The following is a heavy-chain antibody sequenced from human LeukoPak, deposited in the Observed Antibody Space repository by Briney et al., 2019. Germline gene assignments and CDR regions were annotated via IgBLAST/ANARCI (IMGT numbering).Heavy chain of an antibody. CDR3: ARGGPYSESYRTLDH. V-gene: IGHV5-51*01. D-gene: IGHD1-26*01. J-gene: IGHJ4*02. Sequence: GESLKISCRCSGYTLTNYCIAWVRQMPGKGLEWVGIIYPGDSDNRYGPSFRGQVTISVDKSVSTAYLLWSSLKASDTAMYYCARGGPYSESYRTLDHSGQATPVTVSS. CDR1: GYTLTNYC. CDR2: IYPGDSDN.